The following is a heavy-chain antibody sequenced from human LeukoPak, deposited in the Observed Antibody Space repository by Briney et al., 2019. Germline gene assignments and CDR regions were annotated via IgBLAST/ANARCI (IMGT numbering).Heavy chain of an antibody. CDR1: GFTFGDYA. Sequence: GGSLRLSCTTSGFTFGDYALTWVRQAPGRGLEWVGFIRNKAYGGTTEYAASVKSRFTISRDDSKSIAFLQMNSLTTEDTAVYYCTRQYSSSWVIDYWGQGTLVTVSS. D-gene: IGHD6-13*01. CDR2: IRNKAYGGTT. V-gene: IGHV3-49*04. J-gene: IGHJ4*02. CDR3: TRQYSSSWVIDY.